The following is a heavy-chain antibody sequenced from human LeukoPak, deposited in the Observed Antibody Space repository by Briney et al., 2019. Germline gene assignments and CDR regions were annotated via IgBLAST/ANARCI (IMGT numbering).Heavy chain of an antibody. CDR1: GFTFSSYA. CDR3: ARDRRGTTVTRYYYYGMDV. Sequence: PGRSLRLSCAASGFTFSSYAMHWVRQAPGKGLEWVAVISYDGSNKYYADSVKGRFTISRDNSKNTLYLQMNSLRAEDTAVYYCARDRRGTTVTRYYYYGMDVWGQGTTVTVSS. V-gene: IGHV3-30*04. J-gene: IGHJ6*02. CDR2: ISYDGSNK. D-gene: IGHD4-17*01.